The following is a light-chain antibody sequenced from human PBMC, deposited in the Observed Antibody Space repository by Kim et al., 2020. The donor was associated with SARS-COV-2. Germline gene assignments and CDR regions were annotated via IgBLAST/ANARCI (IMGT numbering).Light chain of an antibody. J-gene: IGLJ3*02. CDR3: AAWDGSLNVWV. CDR2: GDG. CDR1: KSNVGNNP. Sequence: PVLTQPPSASGTPGQRVTISCSGSKSNVGNNPVNWYQQFPGTAPKLLIYGDGQRPSGVFDRFSGSKSGTSASLAIGGLHSEDEADYYCAAWDGSLNVWVFGGVTQRTVL. V-gene: IGLV1-44*01.